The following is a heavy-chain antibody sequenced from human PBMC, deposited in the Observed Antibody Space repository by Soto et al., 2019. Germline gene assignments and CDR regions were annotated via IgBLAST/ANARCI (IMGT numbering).Heavy chain of an antibody. V-gene: IGHV4-4*02. J-gene: IGHJ4*02. CDR1: SGSITTSVL. CDR3: VGGRDYDY. Sequence: VQLTESGPGLVRPSGTLSLTCDVSSGSITTSVLWTWVRRFPGKGLEWIGEIAHDGHTNYNPSLSCRVTMSVDLSNSQFSLKVASVTAADTALYFCVGGRDYDYWGQGALVTVSS. CDR2: IAHDGHT. D-gene: IGHD1-26*01.